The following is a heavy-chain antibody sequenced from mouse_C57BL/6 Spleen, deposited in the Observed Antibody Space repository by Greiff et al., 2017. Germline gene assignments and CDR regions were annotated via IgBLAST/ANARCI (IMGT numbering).Heavy chain of an antibody. D-gene: IGHD2-3*01. J-gene: IGHJ3*01. CDR1: GYTFTSYW. Sequence: VKLKQPGAELVRPGTSVKLSCKASGYTFTSYWMHWVKQRPGQGLEWIGVIDPSDSYTNYNQKFKGKATLTVDTSSSTAYMQLSSLTSEDSAVYYCARVIYDGRGFAYWGQGTLVTVSA. V-gene: IGHV1-59*01. CDR3: ARVIYDGRGFAY. CDR2: IDPSDSYT.